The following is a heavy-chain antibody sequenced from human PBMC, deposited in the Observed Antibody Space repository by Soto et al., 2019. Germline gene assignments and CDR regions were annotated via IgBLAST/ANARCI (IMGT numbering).Heavy chain of an antibody. V-gene: IGHV1-69*12. CDR2: IIPIFGTA. Sequence: QVQLVQSGAEVKKPGSSVKVSCKASGGTFSSYAISWVRQAPGQGLEWMGGIIPIFGTANYAQKFQGRVTITADESTSTAYTELSILRSEDTAVYYGAGDQRAVVAATLDYWGQGTLVTVSS. CDR1: GGTFSSYA. D-gene: IGHD2-15*01. J-gene: IGHJ4*02. CDR3: AGDQRAVVAATLDY.